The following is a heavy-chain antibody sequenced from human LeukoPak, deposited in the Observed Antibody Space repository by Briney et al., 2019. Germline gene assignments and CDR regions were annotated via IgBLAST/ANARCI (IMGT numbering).Heavy chain of an antibody. J-gene: IGHJ3*02. CDR2: IYHSGST. CDR1: GGSISSGGYS. D-gene: IGHD5-12*01. Sequence: PSQTLSLTCAVSGGSISSGGYSWSWIRQPPGKGLEWIGYIYHSGSTYYNPSLKSRVTISVDRSKNQFSLKLSSVTAADTAVYYCARESGYDPIDAFDIWGQGTMVTVSS. CDR3: ARESGYDPIDAFDI. V-gene: IGHV4-30-2*01.